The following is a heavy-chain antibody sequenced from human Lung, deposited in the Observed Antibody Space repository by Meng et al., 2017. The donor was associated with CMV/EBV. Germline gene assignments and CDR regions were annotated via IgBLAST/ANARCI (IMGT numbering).Heavy chain of an antibody. V-gene: IGHV3-74*02. CDR2: INEDGNSI. J-gene: IGHJ4*02. CDR1: GFTFSSYW. Sequence: EVRLVESGGGLFQPGGSLRLSCEGSGFTFSSYWMHWVRQAPGKGLVWVSRINEDGNSISYADSVKGRFTISRDNAKNTLYLQMNSLRVEDTAVYYCARGVGESLGWEMGYWGQGIRVTVSS. D-gene: IGHD1-26*01. CDR3: ARGVGESLGWEMGY.